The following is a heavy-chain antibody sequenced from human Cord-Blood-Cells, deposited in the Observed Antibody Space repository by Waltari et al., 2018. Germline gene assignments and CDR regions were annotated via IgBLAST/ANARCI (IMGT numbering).Heavy chain of an antibody. Sequence: QVTLKESGPVLLKHTETLTLTCTVSGFSLSNARMGVSWVRQPPGKALEWLAHIFSNGEKSYSTSLKSRLTISKDTSNSQVVLTMTNMDPVDTATYYCARVNCTDRAADYWGQGTLVTVSS. CDR2: IFSNGEK. CDR1: GFSLSNARMG. CDR3: ARVNCTDRAADY. J-gene: IGHJ4*02. V-gene: IGHV2-26*01. D-gene: IGHD1-20*01.